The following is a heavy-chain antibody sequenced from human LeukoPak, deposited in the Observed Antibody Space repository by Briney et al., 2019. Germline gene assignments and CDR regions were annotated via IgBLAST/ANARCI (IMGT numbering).Heavy chain of an antibody. CDR2: INDSGGST. CDR3: AKPAISSRGWYYDY. V-gene: IGHV3-23*01. Sequence: GGSLRLSCEASEFTFSNYAMSWVRQAPGKGLEWVSAINDSGGSTYYADSVKGRFTISRDNSKNTLYLQMNSLRAVDTAVYYCAKPAISSRGWYYDYWGQGTLVTVSS. D-gene: IGHD6-19*01. CDR1: EFTFSNYA. J-gene: IGHJ4*02.